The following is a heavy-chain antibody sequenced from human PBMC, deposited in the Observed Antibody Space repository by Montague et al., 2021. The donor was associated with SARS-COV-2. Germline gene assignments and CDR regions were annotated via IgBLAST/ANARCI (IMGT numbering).Heavy chain of an antibody. CDR1: GGSLRGHH. Sequence: SETLSLTCTVSGGSLRGHHWSWIRQPPGKGLEWIGYIFHSGNTNYNPSLKSRVTISVDTSKNQFSLRLTSVTAADTAVYYCARLNWDNDSVFDSWGQGAVVAVSS. CDR2: IFHSGNT. J-gene: IGHJ4*02. CDR3: ARLNWDNDSVFDS. D-gene: IGHD1/OR15-1a*01. V-gene: IGHV4-59*11.